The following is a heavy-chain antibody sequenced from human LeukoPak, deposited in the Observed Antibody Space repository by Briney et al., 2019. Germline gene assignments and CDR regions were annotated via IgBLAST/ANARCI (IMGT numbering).Heavy chain of an antibody. CDR2: IYYSGST. CDR1: GGSISSYY. J-gene: IGHJ6*03. CDR3: ARENTGYSSSWYYYYYYMDV. D-gene: IGHD6-13*01. Sequence: SETLSLTCTVSGGSISSYYWSWIRQPPGKGLEWIGYIYYSGSTNYNPSLKSRVTISVDTSKNQFSLKLSSVTAADTAVYYCARENTGYSSSWYYYYYYMDVWGKGTTVTISS. V-gene: IGHV4-59*12.